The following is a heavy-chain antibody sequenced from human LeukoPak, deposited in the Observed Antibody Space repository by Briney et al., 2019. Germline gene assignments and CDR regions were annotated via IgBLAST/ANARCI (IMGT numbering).Heavy chain of an antibody. J-gene: IGHJ4*02. Sequence: GGSLRLSCAASGFTFSTYWMSWVRQAPGKGLEWVANIKQDGSEKYYVDSVKGRFTISRDNAKNSLYLQMNSLRAEDTAVYYCASKTDYYGSGSYGYWGQGTLVTVSS. CDR1: GFTFSTYW. CDR2: IKQDGSEK. V-gene: IGHV3-7*01. D-gene: IGHD3-10*01. CDR3: ASKTDYYGSGSYGY.